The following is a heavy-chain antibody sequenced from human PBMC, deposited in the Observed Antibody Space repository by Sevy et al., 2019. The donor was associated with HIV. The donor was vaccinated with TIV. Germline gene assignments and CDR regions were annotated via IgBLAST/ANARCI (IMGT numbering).Heavy chain of an antibody. CDR3: ARDPAVAAAITFDY. D-gene: IGHD6-13*01. J-gene: IGHJ4*02. Sequence: GGSLRLSCAASGFIFSSFSINWVRQAPGKGLEWVASISSSSKYIYYADSVKGRFTISRGNAKNSLYLQMNSLRAEDTAVYYCARDPAVAAAITFDYWGQGALVTVSS. CDR1: GFIFSSFS. V-gene: IGHV3-21*01. CDR2: ISSSSKYI.